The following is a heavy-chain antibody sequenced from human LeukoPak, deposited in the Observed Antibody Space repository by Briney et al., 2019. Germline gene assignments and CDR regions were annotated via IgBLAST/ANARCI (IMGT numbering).Heavy chain of an antibody. CDR3: ARGGCSSTSCPDSYYGMDV. J-gene: IGHJ6*02. Sequence: PGGPLRLSCAASGFTFSSYWMTWVRQAPGRGLEWVAIIDQDGSETYYVDSMKDRFTISRDNAKNSLYLQMNSLRGADTAVYYCARGGCSSTSCPDSYYGMDVWGQGTKVTVSS. V-gene: IGHV3-7*04. CDR1: GFTFSSYW. CDR2: IDQDGSET. D-gene: IGHD2-2*01.